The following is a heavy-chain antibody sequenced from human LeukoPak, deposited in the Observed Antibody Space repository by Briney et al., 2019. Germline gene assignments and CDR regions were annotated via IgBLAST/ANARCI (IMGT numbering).Heavy chain of an antibody. Sequence: SEPLSLTCSVSGGSINSDLWTWIRQPAGKGLEWIGRIHSSETTIYSPSLKSRVTISVDTSKNQFSLKLSSVTAADTAVYYCARTGPRQLIDYWGQGTLVTVSS. V-gene: IGHV4-4*07. CDR1: GGSINSDL. D-gene: IGHD6-19*01. CDR2: IHSSETT. CDR3: ARTGPRQLIDY. J-gene: IGHJ4*02.